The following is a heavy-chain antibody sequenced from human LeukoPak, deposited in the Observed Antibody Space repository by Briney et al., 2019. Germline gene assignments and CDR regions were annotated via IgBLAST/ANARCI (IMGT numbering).Heavy chain of an antibody. CDR2: IRHDGSNK. V-gene: IGHV3-30*02. Sequence: PGGSLRLSCAASGFTFSTYGMIWVRQAPGKGLEWVAFIRHDGSNKYYADSVKGRFTISRDNSKNTLYLQMNSLRAEDTAVYYCAHYSSSSFDAFDIWGQGTMVTVSS. CDR1: GFTFSTYG. D-gene: IGHD6-6*01. J-gene: IGHJ3*02. CDR3: AHYSSSSFDAFDI.